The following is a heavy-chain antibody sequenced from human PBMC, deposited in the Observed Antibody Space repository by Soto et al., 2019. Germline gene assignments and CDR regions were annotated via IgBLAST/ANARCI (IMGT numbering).Heavy chain of an antibody. J-gene: IGHJ6*02. V-gene: IGHV3-30*18. Sequence: QVQLVESGGGVVQPGRSLRLSCAASGFIFSNYGMHWVRQAPGKGLEWVAVISYDGSNKYHADSVKGRFTISRDNSKNTLYLQMNSLRAEDTAVYYCAKVGFSGSSTYYYYYGMDVWGQGTTVTVSS. D-gene: IGHD1-26*01. CDR1: GFIFSNYG. CDR2: ISYDGSNK. CDR3: AKVGFSGSSTYYYYYGMDV.